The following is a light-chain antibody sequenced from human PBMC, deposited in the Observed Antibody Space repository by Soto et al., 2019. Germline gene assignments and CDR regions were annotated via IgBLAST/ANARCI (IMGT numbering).Light chain of an antibody. J-gene: IGLJ2*01. CDR2: DVI. CDR1: SSDVGGYNY. Sequence: QSALTQPASVSGSPGQSITISCTGTSSDVGGYNYVSWFQQRPGTAPKLMIYDVISRPSGVSNRFSGSKSGNTASLTISGLQAEDEADYYCSSYTSSRTVVFGGGTKLTVL. CDR3: SSYTSSRTVV. V-gene: IGLV2-14*01.